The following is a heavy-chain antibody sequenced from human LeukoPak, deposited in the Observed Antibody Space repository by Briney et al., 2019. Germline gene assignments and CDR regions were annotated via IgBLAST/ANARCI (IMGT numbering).Heavy chain of an antibody. Sequence: EAGGSLRLSCAASGFTFSSYGMRWVRQAPGKGLEWVAVIWYDGSNKYYADSVKGRFTISRDNSQNTLYLQMNSLRAEDTAVYYCARDRGVSYFDYWGQGTQVTVSS. CDR3: ARDRGVSYFDY. J-gene: IGHJ4*02. CDR2: IWYDGSNK. CDR1: GFTFSSYG. D-gene: IGHD3-10*01. V-gene: IGHV3-33*01.